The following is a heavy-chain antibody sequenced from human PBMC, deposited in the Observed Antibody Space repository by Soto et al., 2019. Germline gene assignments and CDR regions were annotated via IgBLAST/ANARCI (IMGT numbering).Heavy chain of an antibody. CDR2: ISSSSSYI. CDR3: ARDGRLGIAATDDAFDI. CDR1: GFNFSSYS. D-gene: IGHD6-25*01. J-gene: IGHJ3*02. V-gene: IGHV3-21*01. Sequence: GGSLRLSCAASGFNFSSYSMNWVRQAQGKGLEWVSSISSSSSYIYYADSVKGRFTISRDNAKNSLYLQMNSLRAEDTAVYYCARDGRLGIAATDDAFDIWGQGTMVTVSS.